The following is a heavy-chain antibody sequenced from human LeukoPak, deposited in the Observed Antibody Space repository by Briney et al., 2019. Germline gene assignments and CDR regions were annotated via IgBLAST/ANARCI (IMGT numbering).Heavy chain of an antibody. Sequence: GGSLRLSCAASGFTFRSHDIHWVRQAPGKGLEWVTVISGDGSRKNYVDSVEGRFTISRDNSKSTLYLQMNSLRAVDSAVYYCATKVIDDFDYWGQGTLVTVSS. CDR2: ISGDGSRK. V-gene: IGHV3-30*03. CDR1: GFTFRSHD. D-gene: IGHD2/OR15-2a*01. CDR3: ATKVIDDFDY. J-gene: IGHJ4*02.